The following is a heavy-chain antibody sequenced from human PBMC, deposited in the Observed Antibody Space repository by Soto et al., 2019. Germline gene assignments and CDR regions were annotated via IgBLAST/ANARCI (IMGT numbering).Heavy chain of an antibody. CDR2: VYYSGST. J-gene: IGHJ6*02. D-gene: IGHD1-1*01. CDR3: ARDRWFNRNDVDYYGMDV. Sequence: WTWIRQHPVKGLEWIGSVYYSGSTYYNPSLKGRVAISLATTKTQFSLNLSSVSAADTALYYCARDRWFNRNDVDYYGMDVWGQVTTVTVSS. V-gene: IGHV4-31*02.